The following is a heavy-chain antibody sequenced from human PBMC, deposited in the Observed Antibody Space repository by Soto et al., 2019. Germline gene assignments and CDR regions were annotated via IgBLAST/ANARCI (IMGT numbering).Heavy chain of an antibody. CDR1: GSTFTSYY. V-gene: IGHV1-46*01. Sequence: GASVRVSCKASGSTFTSYYMHWVRQAPGQGLEWMGVINPSGGSTSYAQKFQGRVTMTRDTSTSTVYMELSSLRSEDTAVYYCARSRLMVYDAFDIWGHGTVVTVSS. CDR2: INPSGGST. D-gene: IGHD2-8*01. J-gene: IGHJ3*02. CDR3: ARSRLMVYDAFDI.